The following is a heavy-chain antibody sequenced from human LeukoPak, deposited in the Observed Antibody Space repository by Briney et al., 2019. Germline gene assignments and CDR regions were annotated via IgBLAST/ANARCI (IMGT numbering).Heavy chain of an antibody. J-gene: IGHJ4*02. V-gene: IGHV3-48*01. D-gene: IGHD3-16*02. CDR3: ARTNSLFDY. CDR1: GFTFSSYN. Sequence: PGGSLRLSCAASGFTFSSYNMNWVRQAPGKGLEWVSYISSSGSTIHYADSVKGRFTISRDNGKNSLYLQMNSLRVEDTAVYYCARTNSLFDYWGQGTLVTVSS. CDR2: ISSSGSTI.